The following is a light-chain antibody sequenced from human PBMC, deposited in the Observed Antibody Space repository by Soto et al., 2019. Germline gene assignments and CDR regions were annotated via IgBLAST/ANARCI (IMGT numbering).Light chain of an antibody. CDR2: AAS. J-gene: IGKJ1*01. V-gene: IGKV1-39*01. CDR3: QQSFAAPQT. Sequence: DIQMTQSPSSLSASVGDRVTITCRASQTISSYLNWYQQKPGTAPNLLMYAASTLQSGVPSRFSGSGSGTDFTLTVSGLQLEDFATYYCQQSFAAPQTFGQGTTVQI. CDR1: QTISSY.